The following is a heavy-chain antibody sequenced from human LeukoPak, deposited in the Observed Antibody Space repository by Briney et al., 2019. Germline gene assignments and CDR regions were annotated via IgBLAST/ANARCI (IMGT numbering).Heavy chain of an antibody. CDR3: ARGRGDTAIDETYFDY. CDR1: GGSISSGGYY. D-gene: IGHD5-18*01. CDR2: IYYGGST. J-gene: IGHJ4*02. V-gene: IGHV4-31*03. Sequence: SETLSLTCTVSGGSISSGGYYWSWIRQHLGKGLEWIGYIYYGGSTYYNPSLKSRVTISVDTSKNQFSLKLSSVTAADTAVYYCARGRGDTAIDETYFDYWGQGTLVTVSS.